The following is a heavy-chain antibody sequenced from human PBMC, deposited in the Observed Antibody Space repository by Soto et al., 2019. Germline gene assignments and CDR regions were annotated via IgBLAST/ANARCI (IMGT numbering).Heavy chain of an antibody. D-gene: IGHD5-18*01. J-gene: IGHJ4*02. CDR2: INHSGST. Sequence: SETLSLTCAVYGGSFSGYYWSWIRQPPGKGLEWIGEINHSGSTNYNPSLKSRVTISVDTSKNQFSLKLSSVTAADTAVYYCARDVDTAMVLYYFDYWGQGTLVT. V-gene: IGHV4-34*01. CDR1: GGSFSGYY. CDR3: ARDVDTAMVLYYFDY.